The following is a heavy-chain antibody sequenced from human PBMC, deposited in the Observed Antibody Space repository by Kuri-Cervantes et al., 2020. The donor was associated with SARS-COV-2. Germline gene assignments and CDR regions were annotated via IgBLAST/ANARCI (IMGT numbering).Heavy chain of an antibody. CDR2: ISSSSGYT. CDR3: ARDVTGTTSWFDP. D-gene: IGHD1-7*01. Sequence: GGSLRLSCAASGFTVSSNYMNWVRQAPGKGLEWVSYISSSSGYTNYADSVKGRFTISRDNAKNSLYLQMNSLRAEDTAVYYCARDVTGTTSWFDPWGQGTLVTVSS. J-gene: IGHJ5*02. V-gene: IGHV3-11*06. CDR1: GFTVSSNY.